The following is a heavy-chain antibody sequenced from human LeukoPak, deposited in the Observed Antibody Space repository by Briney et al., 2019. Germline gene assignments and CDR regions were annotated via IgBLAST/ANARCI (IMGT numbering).Heavy chain of an antibody. CDR1: GYTFTGYY. CDR3: AKGATEYYYMDV. CDR2: INPNSGGT. D-gene: IGHD1-26*01. J-gene: IGHJ6*03. V-gene: IGHV1-2*02. Sequence: ASVKVSCKASGYTFTGYYMHWVRQAPGQGLEWMGWINPNSGGTNYAQKLQGRVTMTRDTSISTAYMELSRLRSDDTAVYYCAKGATEYYYMDVWGKGTTVTVSS.